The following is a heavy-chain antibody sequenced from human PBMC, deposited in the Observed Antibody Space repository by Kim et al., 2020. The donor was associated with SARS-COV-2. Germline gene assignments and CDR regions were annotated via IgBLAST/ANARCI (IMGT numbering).Heavy chain of an antibody. CDR1: GGSISSGGYA. V-gene: IGHV4-30-2*01. CDR2: IYYSGTS. J-gene: IGHJ2*01. CDR3: ARGGASTVTSFWYFDL. Sequence: SETLSLTCRVSGGSISSGGYAWSWLQQAPGKGPEGIGYIYYSGTSHHNPALSRRVTLSIERSKNQITLQLRSVTAADTAVDFCARGGASTVTSFWYFDL. D-gene: IGHD4-17*01.